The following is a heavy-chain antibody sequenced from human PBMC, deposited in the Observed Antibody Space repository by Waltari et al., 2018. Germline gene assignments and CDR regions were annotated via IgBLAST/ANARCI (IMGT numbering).Heavy chain of an antibody. Sequence: EVQLLESGGGLVQPGGSLRLSCAASGFTFSNYAMSWVRQAPGKGLEWVSLKGGRTGSTYYADSVKGRFTISRDNSKNTLYLQMNSLRAEDTAVFYCAKGISGTNSGIDFWGQGTLVTVSS. V-gene: IGHV3-23*01. D-gene: IGHD1-26*01. CDR1: GFTFSNYA. CDR2: KGGRTGST. CDR3: AKGISGTNSGIDF. J-gene: IGHJ4*02.